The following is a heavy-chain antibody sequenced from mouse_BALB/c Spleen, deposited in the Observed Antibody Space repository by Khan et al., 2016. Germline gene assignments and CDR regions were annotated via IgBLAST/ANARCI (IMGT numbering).Heavy chain of an antibody. J-gene: IGHJ1*01. Sequence: EVELVESGGGLVQPGGSLRLACATSGFTFTDYYMSWVRQPPGKALEWLGVIRNKAKGYTTENSASVKGRFTISRANSQSILYLQLNTTWAEDSATYYGARDITYGSSPYWYFDGWGAGTTVTVSS. CDR3: ARDITYGSSPYWYFDG. V-gene: IGHV7-3*02. CDR2: IRNKAKGYTT. D-gene: IGHD1-1*01. CDR1: GFTFTDYY.